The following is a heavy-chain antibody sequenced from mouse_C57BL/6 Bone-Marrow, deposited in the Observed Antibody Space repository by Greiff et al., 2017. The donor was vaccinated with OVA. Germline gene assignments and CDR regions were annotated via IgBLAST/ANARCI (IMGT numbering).Heavy chain of an antibody. J-gene: IGHJ2*01. CDR2: IAPENGDT. CDR3: TRIYY. V-gene: IGHV14-4*01. CDR1: GFNIKDAY. Sequence: AQLQQSGAELVRPGAQVKLSSPAPGFNIKDAYMHWVKQRLEQGLEWIGWIAPENGDTEYASKFQGKATITADTSSNTAYLQLSSLTSEDTAVYYCTRIYYWGQGTTLTVSS.